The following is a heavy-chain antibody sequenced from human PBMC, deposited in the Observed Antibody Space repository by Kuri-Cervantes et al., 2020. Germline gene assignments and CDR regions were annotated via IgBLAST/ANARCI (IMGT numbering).Heavy chain of an antibody. CDR2: IKQDGSEK. D-gene: IGHD3-22*01. V-gene: IGHV3-7*01. CDR3: AREYYYDSSGYYEVLDY. Sequence: GESLKISCAASGFTFSSYWMSWVRQAPGKGLEWVANIKQDGSEKYYVDSVKGRFTISRDNAKNSLYLQMNSLRAEDTAAYYCAREYYYDSSGYYEVLDYWGQGTLVTVSS. CDR1: GFTFSSYW. J-gene: IGHJ4*02.